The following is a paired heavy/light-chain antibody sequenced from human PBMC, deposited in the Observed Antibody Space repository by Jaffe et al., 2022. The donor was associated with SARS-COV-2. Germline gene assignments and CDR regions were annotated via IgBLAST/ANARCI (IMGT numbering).Light chain of an antibody. J-gene: IGKJ1*01. Sequence: EIVMTQSPATLSVSSGERATLSCRASQTLSANYLAWYQQKPGQAPRLLIFGASTRATGVPARFSGSGSGTEFRLTISSLQSEDFAIYYCQQYNSWPWTFGQGTKVEVK. V-gene: IGKV3-15*01. CDR2: GAS. CDR3: QQYNSWPWT. CDR1: QTLSAN.
Heavy chain of an antibody. CDR2: VSGSAAGT. CDR3: AKEGRLDGYFDH. D-gene: IGHD6-19*01. V-gene: IGHV3-23*01. Sequence: EVQLLESGGGLVQPGGSLRLSCEGSGFTFTSYAMSWVRQSPGKGLEWVAGVSGSAAGTYYADSVKGRFTISRDNSKDTVYLQMNSLRVEDTAVYYCAKEGRLDGYFDHWGQGILVTVSS. J-gene: IGHJ4*02. CDR1: GFTFTSYA.